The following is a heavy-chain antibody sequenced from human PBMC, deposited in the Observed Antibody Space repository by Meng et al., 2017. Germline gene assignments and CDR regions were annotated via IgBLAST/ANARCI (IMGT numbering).Heavy chain of an antibody. J-gene: IGHJ4*02. CDR3: ARVVAATTLFLDY. V-gene: IGHV4-4*02. Sequence: VQLTESGPGLVKPSGTLSLHCAVSGGSSSSSNWWSWVRQPPGKGLEWIGEIYHSGSTNYNPSLKSRVTISVDKSKNQFSLKLSSVTAADTAVYYCARVVAATTLFLDYWGQGTLVTVSS. CDR2: IYHSGST. CDR1: GGSSSSSNW. D-gene: IGHD2-15*01.